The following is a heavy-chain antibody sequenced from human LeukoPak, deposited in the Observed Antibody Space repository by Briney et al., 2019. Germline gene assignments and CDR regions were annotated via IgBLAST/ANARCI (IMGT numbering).Heavy chain of an antibody. Sequence: PGGSRRLSCVASGFTFSNYAMNWVRQAPGMGLEWVSTVSNSGSSTYYADSVKGRFTISRDNSKNTLFLQLNNLKAEDTAVYYCAKPRATTFYYETTGFDFWGQGTLVTVPS. V-gene: IGHV3-23*01. D-gene: IGHD3-22*01. CDR2: VSNSGSST. CDR1: GFTFSNYA. J-gene: IGHJ4*02. CDR3: AKPRATTFYYETTGFDF.